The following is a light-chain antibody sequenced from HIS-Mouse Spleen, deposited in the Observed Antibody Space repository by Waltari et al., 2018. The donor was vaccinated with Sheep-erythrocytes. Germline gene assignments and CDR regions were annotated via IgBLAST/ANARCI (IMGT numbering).Light chain of an antibody. J-gene: IGLJ1*01. V-gene: IGLV2-8*01. Sequence: QSALTQPPSASGSPGKSVTISCTGTSSYVGGYNYVPWYQQHPGKAPKLMIYEVSKRPSGVPDRFSGSKSGNTASLTVSGLQAEDEADYYCSSYAGSNNYVFGTGTKVTVL. CDR2: EVS. CDR1: SSYVGGYNY. CDR3: SSYAGSNNYV.